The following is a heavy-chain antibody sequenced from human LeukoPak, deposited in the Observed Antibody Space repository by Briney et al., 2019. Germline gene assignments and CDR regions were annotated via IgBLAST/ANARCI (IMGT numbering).Heavy chain of an antibody. J-gene: IGHJ4*02. D-gene: IGHD6-19*01. CDR2: ISAYNGNT. Sequence: ASVKVSCKASGYTFTSYGVSWVRQAPGQGLEWMGWISAYNGNTDYAQKLQGRVTMTTDTSTSTAYMELRSLRSDDTAVYYRARAQQWLPQGYWGQGTLVTVSS. CDR3: ARAQQWLPQGY. CDR1: GYTFTSYG. V-gene: IGHV1-18*04.